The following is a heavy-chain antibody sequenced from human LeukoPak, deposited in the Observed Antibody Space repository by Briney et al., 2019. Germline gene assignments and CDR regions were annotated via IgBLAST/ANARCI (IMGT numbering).Heavy chain of an antibody. Sequence: ASVKASCKASGYTFTSYGISWVRQAPGQGLEWMGWISAYNGNTNYAQKLQGRVTMTTDTSTSTAYMELRSLRSDDTAVYYCARNYDILTGQYYFDYWGQGTLVTVSS. D-gene: IGHD3-9*01. CDR3: ARNYDILTGQYYFDY. CDR1: GYTFTSYG. V-gene: IGHV1-18*01. CDR2: ISAYNGNT. J-gene: IGHJ4*02.